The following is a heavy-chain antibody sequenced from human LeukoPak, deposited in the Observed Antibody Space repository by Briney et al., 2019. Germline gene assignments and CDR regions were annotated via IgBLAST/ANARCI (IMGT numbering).Heavy chain of an antibody. D-gene: IGHD2-2*01. J-gene: IGHJ4*02. CDR1: GGSISSGSYY. CDR2: IYTSGST. Sequence: SETLSLTCTDSGGSISSGSYYWSWIRQPAGKGLEWIGRIYTSGSTNYNPSLKSRVTISVDTSKNQFSLKLSSVTAADTAVYYCARGYCSSTSCPNYFDYWGQGTLVTVSS. V-gene: IGHV4-61*02. CDR3: ARGYCSSTSCPNYFDY.